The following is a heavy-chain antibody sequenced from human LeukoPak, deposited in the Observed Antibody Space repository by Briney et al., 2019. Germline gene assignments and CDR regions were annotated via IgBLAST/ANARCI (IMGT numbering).Heavy chain of an antibody. CDR1: GFTFSSYG. Sequence: AGGSLRLSCAASGFTFSSYGMHWVRQAPGKGLEWVSITYSGGSTYYADSVKGRFTISRDNSKNTLYLQMNSLRAEDTAVYYCARHLSGDDIWGQGTMVTVSS. CDR3: ARHLSGDDI. J-gene: IGHJ3*02. D-gene: IGHD4-17*01. CDR2: TYSGGST. V-gene: IGHV3-NL1*01.